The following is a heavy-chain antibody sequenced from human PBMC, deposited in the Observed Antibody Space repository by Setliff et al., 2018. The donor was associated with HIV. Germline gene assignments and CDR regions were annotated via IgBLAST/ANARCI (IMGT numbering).Heavy chain of an antibody. Sequence: GGSLRLSCAASGFTFSSFSMNWVRQAPGKGLEWVSYISSSGSTIYYADSVKGRFTISRDNAKNSLYLQMNSLRAEDTAVYYCGSFNYYGSGTYDYWGQGTLVTVSS. D-gene: IGHD3-10*01. CDR1: GFTFSSFS. CDR3: GSFNYYGSGTYDY. J-gene: IGHJ4*02. CDR2: ISSSGSTI. V-gene: IGHV3-48*04.